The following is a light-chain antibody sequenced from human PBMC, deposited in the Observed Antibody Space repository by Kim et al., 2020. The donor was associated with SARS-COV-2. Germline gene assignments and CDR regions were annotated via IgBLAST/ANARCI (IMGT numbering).Light chain of an antibody. CDR1: QSISTY. CDR3: QQSYIMPYT. CDR2: AAS. V-gene: IGKV1-39*01. Sequence: SSVGDRVTITCRASQSISTYLNWYQQKPGIAPKLLIYAASSLQSGVPSRFSGSGSGTDFTLTISSLQPEDFATYYCQQSYIMPYTFGRGTKLEI. J-gene: IGKJ2*01.